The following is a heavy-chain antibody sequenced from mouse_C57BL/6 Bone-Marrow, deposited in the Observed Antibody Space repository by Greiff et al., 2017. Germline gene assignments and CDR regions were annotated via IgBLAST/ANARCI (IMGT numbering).Heavy chain of an antibody. CDR2: IRLKSDNYAT. J-gene: IGHJ3*01. CDR3: AYYDYDEGFAY. CDR1: GFTFSNYW. V-gene: IGHV6-3*01. D-gene: IGHD2-4*01. Sequence: EVKLVESGGGLVQPGGSMKLSCVASGFTFSNYWMNWVRQSPEKGLEWVAQIRLKSDNYATHYAESVKGRFTISRDDSKSSVYLQMNNLRAEVIGIYYCAYYDYDEGFAYWGQGTLVTVSA.